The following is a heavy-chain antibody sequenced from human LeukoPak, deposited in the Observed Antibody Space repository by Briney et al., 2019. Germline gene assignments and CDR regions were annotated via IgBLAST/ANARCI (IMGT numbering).Heavy chain of an antibody. CDR2: INTDGSSL. D-gene: IGHD3-22*01. Sequence: PGGSLRLSCAASGFTFSSYWVYWVRQAPGKGPVWVARINTDGSSLNYADSVRGRFAISRDNAKNTLYLQMNSLGAEDTAVYYCARRINYYDSSGYYYVRYFDSWGQGTLVAVSS. V-gene: IGHV3-74*01. CDR3: ARRINYYDSSGYYYVRYFDS. CDR1: GFTFSSYW. J-gene: IGHJ4*02.